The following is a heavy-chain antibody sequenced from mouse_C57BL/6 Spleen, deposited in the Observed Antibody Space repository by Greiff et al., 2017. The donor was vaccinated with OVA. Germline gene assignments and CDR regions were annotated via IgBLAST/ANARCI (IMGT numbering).Heavy chain of an antibody. J-gene: IGHJ2*01. Sequence: QVQLKQPGAELVKPGASVKMSCKASGYTFTSYWITWVKQRPGQGLEWIGDIYPGSGSTNYNEKFKSKATLTVDTSSSTAYMQLSSLTSEDSAVYYCARDSTVVAKGDYWGQGTTLTVSS. V-gene: IGHV1-55*01. CDR3: ARDSTVVAKGDY. D-gene: IGHD1-1*01. CDR2: IYPGSGST. CDR1: GYTFTSYW.